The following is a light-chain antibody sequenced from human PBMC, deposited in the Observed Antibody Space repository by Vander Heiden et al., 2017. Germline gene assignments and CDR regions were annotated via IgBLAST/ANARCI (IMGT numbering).Light chain of an antibody. CDR2: EVS. Sequence: QSALTQPAAVSGSPGQSITISCTGTSSDIGVYNYVSWYQQHPGKPPKVMIYEVSTRPSGVSNRFSGSKSGNTASLTISGLQAEEEADYYCSSYTTSKSVVFGGGTKLTVL. V-gene: IGLV2-14*01. CDR3: SSYTTSKSVV. J-gene: IGLJ2*01. CDR1: SSDIGVYNY.